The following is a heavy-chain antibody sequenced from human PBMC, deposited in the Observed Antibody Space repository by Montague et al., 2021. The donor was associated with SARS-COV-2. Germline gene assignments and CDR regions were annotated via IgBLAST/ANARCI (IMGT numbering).Heavy chain of an antibody. Sequence: SLRLSCAASGFTFGSFPIHWVRQALGKGLQWVTVISSDGGKKYYADSVRGRFTVSRDNSENTLYLQLNSLRLDDTAVYFCTRGRPASSYYYYDMDVWGQGTTVTVS. D-gene: IGHD3-10*01. J-gene: IGHJ6*02. CDR3: TRGRPASSYYYYDMDV. CDR1: GFTFGSFP. V-gene: IGHV3-30*01. CDR2: ISSDGGKK.